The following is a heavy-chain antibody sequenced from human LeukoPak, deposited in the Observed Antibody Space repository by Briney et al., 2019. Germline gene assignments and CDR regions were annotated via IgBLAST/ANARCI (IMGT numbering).Heavy chain of an antibody. Sequence: PGGSLRFSCAASEFTFSTYVMHWVRQAPGKGLEWVAVISYDGSNKYYADSVKGRFTISRDNSKNTLYLQMNSLRAEDTAVYYCAKDFGVVSPQPFDIWGQGTMVTVSS. D-gene: IGHD3-3*01. V-gene: IGHV3-30*04. CDR3: AKDFGVVSPQPFDI. J-gene: IGHJ3*02. CDR2: ISYDGSNK. CDR1: EFTFSTYV.